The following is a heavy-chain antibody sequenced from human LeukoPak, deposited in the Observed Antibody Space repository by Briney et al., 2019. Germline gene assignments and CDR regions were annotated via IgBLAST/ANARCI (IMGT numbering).Heavy chain of an antibody. J-gene: IGHJ4*02. Sequence: SETLSLTCTVSGGSISSYYWSWIRQPPGKGLEWIGFIYYTGSTNYNPSLKSRVTISVDTSKNHFSLKLSSMTAADTAVYYCARGRGGSRSHYFDYWGQGTLVTVSS. D-gene: IGHD2-15*01. CDR2: IYYTGST. CDR1: GGSISSYY. CDR3: ARGRGGSRSHYFDY. V-gene: IGHV4-59*01.